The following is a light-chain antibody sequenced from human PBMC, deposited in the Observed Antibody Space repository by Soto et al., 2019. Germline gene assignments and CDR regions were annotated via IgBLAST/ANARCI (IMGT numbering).Light chain of an antibody. CDR3: QKYNSAPQT. V-gene: IGKV1-27*01. CDR1: QGISNY. J-gene: IGKJ1*01. CDR2: AAS. Sequence: DIQMTQSPSSLTASVGDRVTITCRASQGISNYVAWYQQRPGKVPKLLIYAASTLQSGVPSRFSGTGSGTEFILTISSLQPEDVATYYCQKYNSAPQTFGQGTKVEIK.